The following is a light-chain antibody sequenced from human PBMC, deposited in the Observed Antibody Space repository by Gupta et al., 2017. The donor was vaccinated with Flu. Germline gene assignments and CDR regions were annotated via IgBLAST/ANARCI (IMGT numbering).Light chain of an antibody. CDR2: GAS. J-gene: IGKJ2*01. Sequence: EIVLTQSPGTLSLSPGERATLSCRASQTINNNYLVWYQQKPGQAPRLLIYGASGRDTGIPDRFSGSGSGTDVTLTISRREQEDFAGYYCQQYGNSSLYIFGQGTKMEIK. V-gene: IGKV3-20*01. CDR3: QQYGNSSLYI. CDR1: QTINNNY.